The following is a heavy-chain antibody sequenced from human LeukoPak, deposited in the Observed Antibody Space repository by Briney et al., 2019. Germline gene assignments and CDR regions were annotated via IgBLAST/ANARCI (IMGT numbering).Heavy chain of an antibody. D-gene: IGHD6-6*01. Sequence: PGGSLRLSCAASGFIFSNYGVHWVRQAPGKGLEWVAVISYDESNVYYIDSVKGRFSISRDNSRSTLHLQMNSLRTEDTAVYYCARIGYSSSSFDYWGQGTLVTVSS. CDR3: ARIGYSSSSFDY. CDR2: ISYDESNV. CDR1: GFIFSNYG. V-gene: IGHV3-30*03. J-gene: IGHJ4*02.